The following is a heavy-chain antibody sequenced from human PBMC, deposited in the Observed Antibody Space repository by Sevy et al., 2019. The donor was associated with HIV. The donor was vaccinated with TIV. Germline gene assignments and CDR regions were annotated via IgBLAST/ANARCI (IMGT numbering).Heavy chain of an antibody. D-gene: IGHD2-8*01. CDR3: AREGCTKPHDY. CDR1: GFTFSKYS. Sequence: GGSLRLSCAASGFTFSKYSMSWVRQPPGKGLEWVSTLSFGCGEINYADSVKGRFTISRDNSNSSVYLQMNNLRPEDTDVYYCAREGCTKPHDYWGQGTLVTVSS. V-gene: IGHV3-23*01. CDR2: LSFGCGEI. J-gene: IGHJ4*02.